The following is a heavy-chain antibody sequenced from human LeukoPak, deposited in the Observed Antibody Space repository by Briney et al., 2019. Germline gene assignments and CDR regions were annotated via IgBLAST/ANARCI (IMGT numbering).Heavy chain of an antibody. CDR2: INRSGGST. CDR3: AKDPTYYYDSSRYYYVY. J-gene: IGHJ4*02. CDR1: GFTFSSYA. Sequence: GGSLTLSCAASGFTFSSYAMSWIRQAPGKGLEWVSAINRSGGSTYYADSMKGRFTISRDNSENTLYMQMNSMRAEETDVYYCAKDPTYYYDSSRYYYVYWGQGPLVTVSS. V-gene: IGHV3-23*01. D-gene: IGHD3-22*01.